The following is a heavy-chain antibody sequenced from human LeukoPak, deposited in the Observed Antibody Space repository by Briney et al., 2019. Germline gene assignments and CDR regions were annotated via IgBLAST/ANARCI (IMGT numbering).Heavy chain of an antibody. CDR2: ITGSEST. CDR1: GFTLSKYA. D-gene: IGHD3-16*01. Sequence: GGSLRLSCATSGFTLSKYAITWVRQAPGKGLEWVSGITGSESTYYTDSVKGRFTISRDNSKDTVYLQMNSLRVDDTAIYYCARDLNWGSLACVAYWGQGTLVTVSS. CDR3: ARDLNWGSLACVAY. V-gene: IGHV3-23*01. J-gene: IGHJ4*02.